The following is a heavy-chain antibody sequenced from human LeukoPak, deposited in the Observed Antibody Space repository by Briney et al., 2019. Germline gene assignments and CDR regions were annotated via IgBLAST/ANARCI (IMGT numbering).Heavy chain of an antibody. J-gene: IGHJ4*02. CDR3: ARVPWGYSSSWYYFDY. V-gene: IGHV6-1*01. CDR1: GDSVSSNSAA. CDR2: TYYRSKWYN. D-gene: IGHD6-13*01. Sequence: QTLSLTCAISGDSVSSNSAAWNWIRQSPSRGLEWLGRTYYRSKWYNDYAVSVKSRITTNPDTSKNQFSLQLNSVTPEDTAVYYCARVPWGYSSSWYYFDYWGQGTLVTVSS.